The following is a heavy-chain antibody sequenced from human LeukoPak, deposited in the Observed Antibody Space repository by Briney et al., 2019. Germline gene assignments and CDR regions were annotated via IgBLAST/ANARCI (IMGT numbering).Heavy chain of an antibody. D-gene: IGHD2-8*01. CDR2: IKQDGSEK. CDR1: GFTFSSYW. Sequence: GGSLRLSCAASGFTFSSYWMSWVRQAPGKGLEWVANIKQDGSEKYYVDSVKGRFTISRDNAKNSLYLQMNSLRAEDTAVYYCARHGRSARAHWYFDLWDRGTLVTVSS. V-gene: IGHV3-7*01. CDR3: ARHGRSARAHWYFDL. J-gene: IGHJ2*01.